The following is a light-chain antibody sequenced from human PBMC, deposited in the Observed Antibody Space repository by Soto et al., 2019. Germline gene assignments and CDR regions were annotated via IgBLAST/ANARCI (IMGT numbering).Light chain of an antibody. Sequence: QSVLTQPASVSGSPGQSITISCTGTSSDIGADDFVSWYQHHPDNTPKLIIFEVTYRPTGISHRFSASKSGNTASLTISGLQAEDEAIYYCSSYRRTTFPHVVFCGGTKLTVL. CDR2: EVT. V-gene: IGLV2-14*01. CDR3: SSYRRTTFPHVV. CDR1: SSDIGADDF. J-gene: IGLJ2*01.